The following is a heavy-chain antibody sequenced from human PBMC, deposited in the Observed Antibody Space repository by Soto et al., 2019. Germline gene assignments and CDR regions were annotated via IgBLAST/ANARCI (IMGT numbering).Heavy chain of an antibody. CDR2: IWYDGSYK. D-gene: IGHD6-13*01. CDR1: GFTFSHYG. Sequence: QVQLVESGGGVVQPGRSLRLSCVASGFTFSHYGMNWVRQAPGKGLEWVAVIWYDGSYKYYADSVKGRFTISRDNSKNTLDLQRNSLRAEDTAVYYCARWAGSSSSVRFDPWGQGTLVTVSS. CDR3: ARWAGSSSSVRFDP. V-gene: IGHV3-33*01. J-gene: IGHJ5*02.